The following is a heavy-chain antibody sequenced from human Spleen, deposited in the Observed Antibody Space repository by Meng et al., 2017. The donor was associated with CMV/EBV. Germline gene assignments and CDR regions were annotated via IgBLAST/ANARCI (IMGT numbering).Heavy chain of an antibody. V-gene: IGHV3-21*01. CDR3: ARDRAGYCSSTSCYNYYYYYGMDV. CDR1: DITFINYN. D-gene: IGHD2-2*02. CDR2: ISSSSSYI. Sequence: GESLKISCVASDITFINYNMNWVRQAPGKGLEWVSSISSSSSYIYYADSVKGRFTISRDNAKNSLYLQMNSLRAEDTAVYYCARDRAGYCSSTSCYNYYYYYGMDVWGQGTTVTVSS. J-gene: IGHJ6*02.